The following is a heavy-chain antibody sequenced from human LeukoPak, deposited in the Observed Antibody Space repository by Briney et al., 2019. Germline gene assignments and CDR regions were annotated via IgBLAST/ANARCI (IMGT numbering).Heavy chain of an antibody. CDR2: LYYSGST. Sequence: SETLSLTCTVSGASISSSSYYWGWIRQPPGKGLEWIGTLYYSGSTYYNPSLKSRVTISVDTSKNQFSLKLNSVTAADTAVYYCSRSVTTSYYYYGMEVWGQGTTVTVSS. J-gene: IGHJ6*02. D-gene: IGHD4-11*01. V-gene: IGHV4-39*01. CDR1: GASISSSSYY. CDR3: SRSVTTSYYYYGMEV.